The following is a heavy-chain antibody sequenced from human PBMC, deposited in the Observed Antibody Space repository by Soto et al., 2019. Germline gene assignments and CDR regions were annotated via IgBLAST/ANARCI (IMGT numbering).Heavy chain of an antibody. CDR1: GYTFTSYY. J-gene: IGHJ6*02. V-gene: IGHV1-46*01. Sequence: ASVKVSCKASGYTFTSYYMHWVRQAPGQGLEWMGIINPSGGSTSYAQKFQGRVTMTRDTSTSTVYMELSSLGSEDTAVYYCASATVTTLYYYYGMDVWGQGTTVTVSS. CDR2: INPSGGST. D-gene: IGHD4-17*01. CDR3: ASATVTTLYYYYGMDV.